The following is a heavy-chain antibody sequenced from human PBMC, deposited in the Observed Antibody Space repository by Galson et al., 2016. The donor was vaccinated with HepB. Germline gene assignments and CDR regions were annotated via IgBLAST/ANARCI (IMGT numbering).Heavy chain of an antibody. Sequence: SVKVSCKASGGTFNRNVISWVRQAPGQGLEWMGGFIPLFETENYAEQFHGRVTITADKSTTTFYMHLTSLTSADTALYYCAREDYFGSGMDSWGQGTLVTVSS. CDR2: FIPLFETE. CDR1: GGTFNRNV. D-gene: IGHD3-10*01. V-gene: IGHV1-69*06. J-gene: IGHJ4*02. CDR3: AREDYFGSGMDS.